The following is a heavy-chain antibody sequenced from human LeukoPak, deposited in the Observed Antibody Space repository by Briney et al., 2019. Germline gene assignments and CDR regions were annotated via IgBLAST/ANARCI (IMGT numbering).Heavy chain of an antibody. CDR2: IYPGDSDT. J-gene: IGHJ4*02. V-gene: IGHV5-51*01. D-gene: IGHD2-2*01. CDR3: ASLRGGPRVPAALFDY. CDR1: GYSFTSYW. Sequence: GESLKISCKGSGYSFTSYWIGWVRQMPGKGLEWMGIIYPGDSDTRYSPSFQGQVTISADKSISTAYLQWSSLKASDTATYYCASLRGGPRVPAALFDYWGQGTLVTVSS.